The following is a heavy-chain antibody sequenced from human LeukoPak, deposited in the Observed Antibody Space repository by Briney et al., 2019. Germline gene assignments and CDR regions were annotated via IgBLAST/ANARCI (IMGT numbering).Heavy chain of an antibody. Sequence: SGPTLVNLTQTLTLTCTFSGFSLNTLGAGVAWIRQPPGKTLEWLALIFWDDDKRYSPSLKSRLTLTKDTSKSQVVLTMTHMDPVDTGTYYCAHTHYYGSGLDHWGQGTLVTVSS. J-gene: IGHJ5*02. D-gene: IGHD3-10*01. CDR3: AHTHYYGSGLDH. CDR1: GFSLNTLGAG. V-gene: IGHV2-5*02. CDR2: IFWDDDK.